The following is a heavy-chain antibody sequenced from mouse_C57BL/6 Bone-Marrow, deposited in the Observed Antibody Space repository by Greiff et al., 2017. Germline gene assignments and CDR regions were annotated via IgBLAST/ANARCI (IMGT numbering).Heavy chain of an antibody. V-gene: IGHV3-3*01. CDR1: GFSINSDCY. CDR2: TFYSGIT. D-gene: IGHD1-1*01. Sequence: EVQLVESGPSLVRPSQTLSLTCTVTGFSINSDCYWIWIRQFPGNKLEYIGYTFYSGITYYNPSLESRTYITRDTSKNQFSLKLSSVTTEDTATYYCAREGGTTGYFDVGGTGTTVTVSS. J-gene: IGHJ1*03. CDR3: AREGGTTGYFDV.